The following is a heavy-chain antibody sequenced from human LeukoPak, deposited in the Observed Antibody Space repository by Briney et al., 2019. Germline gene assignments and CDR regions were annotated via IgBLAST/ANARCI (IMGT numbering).Heavy chain of an antibody. CDR1: GGSISNYY. D-gene: IGHD6-13*01. Sequence: SETLSLTCNVSGGSISNYYWSWIRQPPGKGLEWIGYIYYSGSTNYNPSLKSRLTISVDKSKNQFSLRLSSVTAADTAVYYCARLFEAAVGPGIWWFDPWGQGTLVTVSS. J-gene: IGHJ5*02. CDR2: IYYSGST. V-gene: IGHV4-59*01. CDR3: ARLFEAAVGPGIWWFDP.